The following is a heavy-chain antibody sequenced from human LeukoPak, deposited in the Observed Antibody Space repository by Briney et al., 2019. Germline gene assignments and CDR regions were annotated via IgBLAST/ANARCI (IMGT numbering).Heavy chain of an antibody. J-gene: IGHJ4*02. D-gene: IGHD5-18*01. CDR3: TTIKRGDIFGYFDF. CDR1: GGSISSYH. CDR2: MYYTGVW. Sequence: SETLSLTCTFSGGSISSYHWNWIRQTPGKGLEWIGYMYYTGVWNYNPSLKSRVAISVDSSKNQFSLKVNSVTAADTAIYYCTTIKRGDIFGYFDFWGQGALVTVSS. V-gene: IGHV4-59*01.